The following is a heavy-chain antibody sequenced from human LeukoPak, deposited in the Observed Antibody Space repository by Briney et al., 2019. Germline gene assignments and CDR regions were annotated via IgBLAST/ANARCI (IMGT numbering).Heavy chain of an antibody. D-gene: IGHD3-22*01. CDR1: GGSISSYY. CDR3: AAGVYDSSGDYFDY. V-gene: IGHV4-59*01. CDR2: IYYSGST. Sequence: PSETLSLTCTVSGGSISSYYWSWIRQPPGKGLERIGYIYYSGSTNYDPSLKSRVTISVDTSKNQFSLKLSSVTAADTAVYYCAAGVYDSSGDYFDYWGRGTLVTVSS. J-gene: IGHJ4*02.